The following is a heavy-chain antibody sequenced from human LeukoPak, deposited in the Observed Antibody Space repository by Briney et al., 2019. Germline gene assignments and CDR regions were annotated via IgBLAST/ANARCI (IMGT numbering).Heavy chain of an antibody. D-gene: IGHD1-26*01. Sequence: GGSLRLSCAASGFIFSSSAMTWVRQAPGKGLEWVSAISGTGGSTVYADSVKGRLTISRDNSKNTLYLQMSSPRDEDTAIYYCTKGGSYAPLDYWGQGTLVTVSS. V-gene: IGHV3-23*01. J-gene: IGHJ4*02. CDR3: TKGGSYAPLDY. CDR1: GFIFSSSA. CDR2: ISGTGGST.